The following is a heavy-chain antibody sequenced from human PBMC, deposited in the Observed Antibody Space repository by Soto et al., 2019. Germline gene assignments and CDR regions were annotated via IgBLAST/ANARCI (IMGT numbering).Heavy chain of an antibody. V-gene: IGHV3-7*01. CDR3: ATDTAVTIS. CDR1: GFAFNSYW. D-gene: IGHD3-10*01. J-gene: IGHJ5*02. CDR2: INQDGSEK. Sequence: GGSLRLSCAASGFAFNSYWMSWVRQAPGKGLEGVANINQDGSEKYYVDSVKGRFTISRDNAKNSLYLQMNSLRAEDTAVYYSATDTAVTISWGQGTLITVSS.